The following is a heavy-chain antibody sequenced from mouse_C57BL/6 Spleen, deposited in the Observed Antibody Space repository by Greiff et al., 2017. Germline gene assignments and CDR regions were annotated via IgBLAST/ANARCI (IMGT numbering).Heavy chain of an antibody. V-gene: IGHV14-4*01. J-gene: IGHJ4*01. CDR3: TTVITTVVEMDY. D-gene: IGHD1-1*01. CDR2: IDPENGDT. CDR1: GFNIKDDY. Sequence: VQLQQSGAELVRPGASVKLSCTASGFNIKDDYMHWVKQRPEQGLEWIGWIDPENGDTEYASKFQGKATITADTSSNTAYLQLSSLTSEDTAVYYCTTVITTVVEMDYWGQGTSVTVSS.